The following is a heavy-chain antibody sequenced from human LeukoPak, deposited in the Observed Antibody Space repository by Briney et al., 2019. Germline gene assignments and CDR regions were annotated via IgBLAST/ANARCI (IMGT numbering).Heavy chain of an antibody. V-gene: IGHV4-4*07. CDR3: ARGRYCSAATCSGGDAFDI. CDR1: DTSVSSYY. Sequence: PSETLSLTCTVSDTSVSSYYWSWIRQPAGGGLEWIGRIYTRGSTNYNPSLQSRVSMSVDSSKSQFSLRLTSVTAADTAIYYCARGRYCSAATCSGGDAFDIWGQGTVVTVSS. J-gene: IGHJ3*02. CDR2: IYTRGST. D-gene: IGHD2-8*02.